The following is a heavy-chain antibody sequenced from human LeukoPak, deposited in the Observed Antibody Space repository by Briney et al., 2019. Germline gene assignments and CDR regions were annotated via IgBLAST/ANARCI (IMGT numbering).Heavy chain of an antibody. CDR3: ARGYDSSGYYLYFDY. CDR1: GGTFSSSA. Sequence: SVKVSCKASGGTFSSSAISWVRQAPGQGLEWMGGIIPIFGTANYAQKFQGRVTITTDESTSTAYMELSSLRSEDTAVYYCARGYDSSGYYLYFDYWGQGTLVTVSS. D-gene: IGHD3-22*01. CDR2: IIPIFGTA. V-gene: IGHV1-69*05. J-gene: IGHJ4*02.